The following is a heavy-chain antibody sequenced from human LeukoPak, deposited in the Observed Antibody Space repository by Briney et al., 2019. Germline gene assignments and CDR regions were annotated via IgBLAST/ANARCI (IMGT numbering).Heavy chain of an antibody. CDR3: AREGSSSGWRPFDL. Sequence: PSETLSLTCAVSGGSISSYYWSWIRQPAGKGLEWVGRINSSGNTNYNPSLESRVTLSLDTSKNQFSLNLSSVTAADTAVYYCAREGSSSGWRPFDLWGQGTVVTVSS. D-gene: IGHD6-19*01. J-gene: IGHJ3*01. V-gene: IGHV4-4*07. CDR2: INSSGNT. CDR1: GGSISSYY.